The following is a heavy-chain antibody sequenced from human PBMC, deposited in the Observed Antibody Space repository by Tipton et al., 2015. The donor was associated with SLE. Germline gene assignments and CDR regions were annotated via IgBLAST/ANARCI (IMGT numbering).Heavy chain of an antibody. D-gene: IGHD2-15*01. CDR2: ISYSGTT. CDR1: GGSISSNY. Sequence: TLSLTCTVSGGSISSNYWSWIRQPPGKGLEWIGHISYSGTTNYNPSLKSRVTISVDTSKNQFSLKLNSVTAADAALYFCARGDFAVVDYCGQRTLVTVSS. CDR3: ARGDFAVVDY. J-gene: IGHJ4*02. V-gene: IGHV4-59*01.